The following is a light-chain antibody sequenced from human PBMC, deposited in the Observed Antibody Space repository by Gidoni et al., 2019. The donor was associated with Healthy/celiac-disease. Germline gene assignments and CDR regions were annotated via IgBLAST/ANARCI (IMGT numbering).Light chain of an antibody. CDR1: SSDVGGYNY. Sequence: QSALTPPASVSGSPGQSITISCTGTSSDVGGYNYVSWYQQHPGKAPKLMIYEVSNRPSGVSNRFSGSKSGNTASLTISGLQAEDEADYYCSSYTSRSVVFGGGTKLTVL. J-gene: IGLJ2*01. CDR2: EVS. V-gene: IGLV2-14*01. CDR3: SSYTSRSVV.